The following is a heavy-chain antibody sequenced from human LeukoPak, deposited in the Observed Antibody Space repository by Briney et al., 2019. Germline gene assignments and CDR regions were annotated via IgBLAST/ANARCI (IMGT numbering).Heavy chain of an antibody. J-gene: IGHJ5*02. CDR3: ARGGIRFLEWLLRFDP. CDR1: GDSVSSNSDA. CDR2: TYYRSKWYN. V-gene: IGHV6-1*01. Sequence: SQTLSLTCAISGDSVSSNSDAWNWIRQSPSRGLEWLGRTYYRSKWYNDYAVSVKSRITINPDTSKNQFSLQLNSVTPEDTAVYYCARGGIRFLEWLLRFDPWGQGTLVTVSS. D-gene: IGHD3-3*01.